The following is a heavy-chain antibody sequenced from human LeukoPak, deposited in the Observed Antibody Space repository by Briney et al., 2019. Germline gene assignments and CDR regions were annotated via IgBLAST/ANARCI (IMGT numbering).Heavy chain of an antibody. V-gene: IGHV3-23*01. D-gene: IGHD6-25*01. Sequence: GRSLRLSCAASGFTFSRYAMNWVRQAPGKELEWVSSISGSGGNTYYADSVKGRFTISRDNSKNTLYLQMNSLRAEDTAIYYCAKALPERPFDFWGQGTLVTVSS. CDR3: AKALPERPFDF. J-gene: IGHJ4*02. CDR1: GFTFSRYA. CDR2: ISGSGGNT.